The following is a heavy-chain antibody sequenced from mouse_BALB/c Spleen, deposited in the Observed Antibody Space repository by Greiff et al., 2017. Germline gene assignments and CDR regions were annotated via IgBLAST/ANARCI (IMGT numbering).Heavy chain of an antibody. CDR3: ARSRAYEYDFDY. Sequence: VQLQQSGPELVKPGASVKITCKASGYSFTGYYMHWVKQSHVKSLEWIGRINPYNGATSYNQNFKDKASLTVDKSSSTAYMELHSLTSEDSAVYYCARSRAYEYDFDYWGQGTTLTVSS. V-gene: IGHV1-31*01. J-gene: IGHJ2*01. D-gene: IGHD2-4*01. CDR1: GYSFTGYY. CDR2: INPYNGAT.